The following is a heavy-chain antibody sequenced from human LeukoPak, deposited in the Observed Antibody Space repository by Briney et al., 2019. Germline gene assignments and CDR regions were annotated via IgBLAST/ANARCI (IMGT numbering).Heavy chain of an antibody. D-gene: IGHD2-21*02. CDR2: IYPGDSDT. CDR3: ARLPYCGGDCYPNWFDR. Sequence: GESLKISCKGSGYSFTRYWIGWVRQMPGKGLEWMGIIYPGDSDTRYSPSFQGQVTISADKSITTAYLQWSSLKASDSVMYYCARLPYCGGDCYPNWFDRWGQGTLVTVSS. CDR1: GYSFTRYW. V-gene: IGHV5-51*01. J-gene: IGHJ5*02.